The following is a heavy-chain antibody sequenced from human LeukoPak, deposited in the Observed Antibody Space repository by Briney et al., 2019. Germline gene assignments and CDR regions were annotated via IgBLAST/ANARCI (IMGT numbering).Heavy chain of an antibody. Sequence: SQTPSLTCIVSGGSISSGDSYWSWVRQPPGKGLEWIGEIYHSGSTNYNPSLKSRVTISVDKSKNQFSLKLSSVTAADTAVYYCARLYYYGSGSYYPPDYGMDVWGQGTTVTVSS. D-gene: IGHD3-10*01. V-gene: IGHV4-4*02. CDR2: IYHSGST. J-gene: IGHJ6*02. CDR3: ARLYYYGSGSYYPPDYGMDV. CDR1: GGSISSGDS.